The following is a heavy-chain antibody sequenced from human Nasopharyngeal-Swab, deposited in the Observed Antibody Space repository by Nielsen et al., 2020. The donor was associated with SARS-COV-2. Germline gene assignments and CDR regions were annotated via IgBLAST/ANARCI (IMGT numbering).Heavy chain of an antibody. V-gene: IGHV3-7*01. CDR3: ARVITSQNIVIPLGGQFDY. CDR2: IKQDGSEK. D-gene: IGHD2/OR15-2a*01. Sequence: WIRQPPGKGLEWVANIKQDGSEKYYVDSVKGRFTISRDSAKNSLYLQMNSLRAEDTAVYYCARVITSQNIVIPLGGQFDYWGQGTLVTVSS. J-gene: IGHJ4*02.